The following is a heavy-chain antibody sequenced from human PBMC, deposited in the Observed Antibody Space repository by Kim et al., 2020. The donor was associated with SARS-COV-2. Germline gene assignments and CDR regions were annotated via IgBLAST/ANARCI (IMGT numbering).Heavy chain of an antibody. CDR1: GFTFGDYA. V-gene: IGHV3-9*01. CDR2: ISWNSGSI. Sequence: GGSLRLSCAASGFTFGDYAMHWVRQAPGKGLEWVSGISWNSGSIGYADSVKGRFTISRDNAKNSLYLQMNSLRAEDTALYYCAKDPFPPYCGGDCYRGDAFDIWGQGTMVTVSS. CDR3: AKDPFPPYCGGDCYRGDAFDI. J-gene: IGHJ3*02. D-gene: IGHD2-21*02.